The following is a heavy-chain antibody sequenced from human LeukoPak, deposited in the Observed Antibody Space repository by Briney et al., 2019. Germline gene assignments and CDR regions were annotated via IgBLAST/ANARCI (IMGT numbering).Heavy chain of an antibody. V-gene: IGHV4-39*01. CDR2: IFYSGRT. Sequence: PSETLSLTCTVSGGSISSSSYFWGWIRQPPGKGLEWIGSIFYSGRTYYNPSLNSRVTISIDPSKNQFSLRLSSVTAADTAVYYCARQMNTVTADYWGQGTLVTVSS. CDR1: GGSISSSSYF. D-gene: IGHD4-17*01. CDR3: ARQMNTVTADY. J-gene: IGHJ4*02.